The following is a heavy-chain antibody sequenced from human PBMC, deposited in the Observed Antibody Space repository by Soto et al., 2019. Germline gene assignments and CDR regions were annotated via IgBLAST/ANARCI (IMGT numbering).Heavy chain of an antibody. D-gene: IGHD3-16*01. Sequence: EVQLVESGGGLVQPGGSLRLSCAASGFTFSRYWMHWVRQAPGKGLVWVSRISGDGSSTTYADSVKGRFTISRDSAKNTLYLQMNSLRAEDTAVYYCARRSGNSYTYTLGYWGHGTLVTVSS. CDR1: GFTFSRYW. CDR2: ISGDGSST. CDR3: ARRSGNSYTYTLGY. J-gene: IGHJ4*01. V-gene: IGHV3-74*01.